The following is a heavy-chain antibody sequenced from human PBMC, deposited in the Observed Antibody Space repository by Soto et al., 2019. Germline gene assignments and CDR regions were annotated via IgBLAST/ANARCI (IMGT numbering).Heavy chain of an antibody. D-gene: IGHD6-6*01. V-gene: IGHV5-51*01. CDR2: IYPGDSDT. J-gene: IGHJ6*02. Sequence: GESLKISCKGSGYSFTSYWIGWVRQMPGKGLEWMGIIYPGDSDTRYSPSFQGQVTISADKSISTAYLQWSSLKASDTAMYYCARSPDRYSSSSVYLLDYYGMDVWGQGTTVTVSS. CDR3: ARSPDRYSSSSVYLLDYYGMDV. CDR1: GYSFTSYW.